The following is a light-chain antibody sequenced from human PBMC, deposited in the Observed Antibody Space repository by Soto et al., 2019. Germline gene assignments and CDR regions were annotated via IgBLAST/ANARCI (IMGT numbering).Light chain of an antibody. CDR1: SSDVGTYKY. V-gene: IGLV2-11*01. CDR3: CSYAGTYTFV. J-gene: IGLJ1*01. Sequence: HSALTQPRSVSGSPGQSVTISCTGTSSDVGTYKYVSWYQQHPDKAPKLLIYDVTKRPSGVPDRFSGSKSDNTASLTISGLQADDEADYFCCSYAGTYTFVFGTGTKVTVL. CDR2: DVT.